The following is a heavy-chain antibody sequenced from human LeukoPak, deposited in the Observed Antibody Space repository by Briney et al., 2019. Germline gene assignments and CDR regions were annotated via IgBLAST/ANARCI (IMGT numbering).Heavy chain of an antibody. J-gene: IGHJ1*01. D-gene: IGHD1-26*01. CDR3: ARHGTSWDEYFHH. V-gene: IGHV4-39*01. CDR2: IYYSGST. CDR1: GGSINSDTSY. Sequence: SETLSLTCAVSGGSINSDTSYWRWVRQPPEQGLEWIGSIYYSGSTYYNPSLPSRVTIPVDTSKNQFSLNLGSVTAADTAIYYCARHGTSWDEYFHHWGQGTLVTVSS.